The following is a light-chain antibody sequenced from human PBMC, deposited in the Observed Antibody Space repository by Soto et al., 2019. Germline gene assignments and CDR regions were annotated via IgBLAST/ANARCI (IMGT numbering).Light chain of an antibody. V-gene: IGKV3-20*01. J-gene: IGKJ5*01. CDR1: QSVSSSY. CDR3: QQHGRSP. Sequence: EIVLTQSPGTLSLSPGERATLSCRASQSVSSSYLAWYQQKPGQAPSLLIYGASSRATGIPDRFSGSGSGTAFTLTIRRLEAEDFAVYYWQQHGRSPFGQGTRLEIK. CDR2: GAS.